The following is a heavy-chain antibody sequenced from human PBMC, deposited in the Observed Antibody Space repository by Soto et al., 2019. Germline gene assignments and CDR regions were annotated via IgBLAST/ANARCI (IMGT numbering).Heavy chain of an antibody. Sequence: SETLSLTCAVYGGSFGGYYWSWILQPPGKGLDWIGEINHSGSTNYNPSLKSRVTISVDTSKNQFSLKLSSVTAADTAVYYCARGHPRRGWSAYNYYYGMDVWGQGTTVTVSS. CDR3: ARGHPRRGWSAYNYYYGMDV. J-gene: IGHJ6*02. V-gene: IGHV4-34*01. CDR2: INHSGST. CDR1: GGSFGGYY. D-gene: IGHD3-3*01.